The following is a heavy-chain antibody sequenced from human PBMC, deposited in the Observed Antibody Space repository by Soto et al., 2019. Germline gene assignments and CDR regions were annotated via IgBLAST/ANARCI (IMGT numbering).Heavy chain of an antibody. D-gene: IGHD4-4*01. Sequence: SETLPLTCSVSDGAISSGSWTWIRQPPGKGLEWIGYVSYTGNTNYNPSLKSRVSISVDTSKNQFSLRLSSVTAADTAVYYCARESNTTYYFDFWGQGALGTVSS. CDR1: DGAISSGS. CDR3: ARESNTTYYFDF. V-gene: IGHV4-59*01. J-gene: IGHJ4*02. CDR2: VSYTGNT.